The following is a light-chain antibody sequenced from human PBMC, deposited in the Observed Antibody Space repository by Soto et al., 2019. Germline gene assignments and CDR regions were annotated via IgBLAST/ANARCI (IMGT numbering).Light chain of an antibody. CDR2: DVS. CDR1: SCDLGGYNY. Sequence: QSALTQPASVSGSPGQSITISCTGTSCDLGGYNYVSWYQQHPGKAPKLMIFDVSSRPSGVSNRFSGSKSGNTASLTISGLQPEDEADYYCSSYTSGSILVFGTGTKLTVL. V-gene: IGLV2-14*01. J-gene: IGLJ1*01. CDR3: SSYTSGSILV.